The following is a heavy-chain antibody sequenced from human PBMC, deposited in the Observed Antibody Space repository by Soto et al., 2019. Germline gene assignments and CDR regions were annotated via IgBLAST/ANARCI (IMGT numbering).Heavy chain of an antibody. CDR2: IIPAFGTP. Sequence: QVQLAQSGAEVKKRGSSVKVSCRVSGGTFNNYAISWVRQAPGEGLEWMGGIIPAFGTPKYAQRFQDRVTISADVYAATAYMDLSSLKSEDTAIYYCARGGSGYVWFNEFWGQGTLVTVSS. J-gene: IGHJ4*02. CDR1: GGTFNNYA. CDR3: ARGGSGYVWFNEF. V-gene: IGHV1-69*01. D-gene: IGHD3-22*01.